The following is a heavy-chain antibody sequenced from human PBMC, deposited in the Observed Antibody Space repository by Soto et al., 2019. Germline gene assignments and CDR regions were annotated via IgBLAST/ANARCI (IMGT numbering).Heavy chain of an antibody. V-gene: IGHV3-30*18. D-gene: IGHD1-1*01. CDR2: ISYDGSNK. CDR3: ANIPYSWNGADAFDI. Sequence: QVQLVESGGGVVQPGRSLRLSYAASGFTLSSYGMHWVRQAPGKGLEWVAVISYDGSNKYYADSVKGRFTISRDNSKNTLYLQMNSLRAEDTAVYYCANIPYSWNGADAFDIWGQGTLVTVSS. CDR1: GFTLSSYG. J-gene: IGHJ3*02.